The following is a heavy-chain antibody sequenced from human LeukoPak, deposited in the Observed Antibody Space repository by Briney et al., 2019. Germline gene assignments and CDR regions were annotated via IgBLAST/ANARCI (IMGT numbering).Heavy chain of an antibody. CDR3: ARSSGWFTRTFDY. CDR2: ITDSSSSR. J-gene: IGHJ4*02. V-gene: IGHV3-21*01. Sequence: GGSLRLSCAASGFTFSMYTMNWVRQAPGKGLEWVSSITDSSSSRYYADSVKGRFTISRDNAKNSLYLQMNSLRAEDTAVYYCARSSGWFTRTFDYWGQGTLVTVSS. D-gene: IGHD6-19*01. CDR1: GFTFSMYT.